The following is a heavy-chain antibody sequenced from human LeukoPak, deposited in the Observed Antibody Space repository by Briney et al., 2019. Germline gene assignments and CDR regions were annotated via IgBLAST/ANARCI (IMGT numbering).Heavy chain of an antibody. D-gene: IGHD3-3*01. CDR1: GFTLSSYN. CDR3: ARSADDFWSGFDY. CDR2: ISSSRSTM. Sequence: GGSLRLSCAASGFTLSSYNMSWVRQAPGKGREWVSYISSSRSTMYYADSVKGRFTISRDNAKNSLFLQMNSLRAEDTAVYYCARSADDFWSGFDYWGQGTLVTVSS. V-gene: IGHV3-48*04. J-gene: IGHJ4*02.